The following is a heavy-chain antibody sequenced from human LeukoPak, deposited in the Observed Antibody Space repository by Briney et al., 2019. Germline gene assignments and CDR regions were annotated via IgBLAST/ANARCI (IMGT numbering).Heavy chain of an antibody. CDR2: ISGSGGST. D-gene: IGHD5-12*01. CDR1: GLTFSSYA. CDR3: AATSGYDKGFDY. J-gene: IGHJ4*02. V-gene: IGHV3-23*01. Sequence: GGSLRLSCAASGLTFSSYAMSWVRQAPGKGLEWVSAISGSGGSTYYADSVKGRFTISRDNSKNTLYLQMNSLRAEDTAVYYCAATSGYDKGFDYWGQGTLVTVSS.